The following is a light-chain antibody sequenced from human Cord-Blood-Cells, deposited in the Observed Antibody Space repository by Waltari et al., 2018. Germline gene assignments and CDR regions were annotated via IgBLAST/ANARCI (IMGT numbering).Light chain of an antibody. V-gene: IGLV2-23*01. J-gene: IGLJ3*02. CDR2: EGS. Sequence: QSALTQPASVSGSPGRSITISCTGTSSDVGSYNLVSWYQQHPGKAPKLMIYEGSKRPSWVSNRFSGSKSGNTASLTISGLQAEDEADYYCCSYAGSRVFGGGTKLTVL. CDR1: SSDVGSYNL. CDR3: CSYAGSRV.